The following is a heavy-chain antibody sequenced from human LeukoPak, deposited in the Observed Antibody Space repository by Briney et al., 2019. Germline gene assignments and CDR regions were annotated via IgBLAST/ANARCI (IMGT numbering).Heavy chain of an antibody. Sequence: PSGTLSLTCAVSGGSISSSNWWSWVRQPPGKGLEWIGEIYHSGNTNYNPSLKSRVTISVDKFKNQFSLKLSSVTAADTAVYYCARLRFLEWLSLDFDYWGQGTLVTVSS. J-gene: IGHJ4*02. CDR3: ARLRFLEWLSLDFDY. CDR1: GGSISSSNW. CDR2: IYHSGNT. D-gene: IGHD3-3*01. V-gene: IGHV4-4*02.